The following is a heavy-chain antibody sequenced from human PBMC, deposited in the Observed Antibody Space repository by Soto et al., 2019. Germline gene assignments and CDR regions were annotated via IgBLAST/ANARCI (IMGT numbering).Heavy chain of an antibody. V-gene: IGHV3-30-3*01. J-gene: IGHJ2*01. CDR2: ISYDGSYK. CDR1: GFALTPYA. Sequence: QEQLVESGGGVVQPGRSLRLSCAASGFALTPYAMHWVRQAPGKGLEWVAIISYDGSYKSYGDFVKGRFSISRDNSENSRYLQMDTLRSEDTAVYYCARDWDRGGGSYLWKFDLWGRGTLVTVSS. CDR3: ARDWDRGGGSYLWKFDL. D-gene: IGHD1-26*01.